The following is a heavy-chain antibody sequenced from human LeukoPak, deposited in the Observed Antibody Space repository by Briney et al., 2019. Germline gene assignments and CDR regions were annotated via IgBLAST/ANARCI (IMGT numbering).Heavy chain of an antibody. CDR2: MNPNSGNT. CDR1: GYTFTSYD. Sequence: ASVKVSCKASGYTFTSYDINWVRQATGQGLEWMGWMNPNSGNTGYAQKFQGRVTMTRNTSISTAYMELSSLRSEDTAVYYCARGMDYYGSGSYWKDSYYFGYWGQGTLVTVSS. V-gene: IGHV1-8*01. J-gene: IGHJ4*02. CDR3: ARGMDYYGSGSYWKDSYYFGY. D-gene: IGHD3-10*01.